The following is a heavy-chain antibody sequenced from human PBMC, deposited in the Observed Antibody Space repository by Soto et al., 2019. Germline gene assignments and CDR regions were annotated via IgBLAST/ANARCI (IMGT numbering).Heavy chain of an antibody. CDR1: GGSISSYY. CDR3: ARHRSGFSSSSEYYFDY. Sequence: SETLSLTCTVSGGSISSYYWSWIRQPPGKGLEWIGYIYYSGSTNYNPSLKSRVTISVDTSKNQFSLKLSSVTAADTAVYYCARHRSGFSSSSEYYFDYWGQGTLVTVS. J-gene: IGHJ4*02. V-gene: IGHV4-59*08. CDR2: IYYSGST. D-gene: IGHD6-6*01.